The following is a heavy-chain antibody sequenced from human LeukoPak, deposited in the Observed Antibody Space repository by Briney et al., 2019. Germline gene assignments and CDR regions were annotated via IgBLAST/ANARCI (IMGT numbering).Heavy chain of an antibody. CDR1: GGTFSSYA. V-gene: IGHV1-69*01. D-gene: IGHD3-22*01. CDR2: IIPIFGTA. Sequence: SVKVSCKASGGTFSSYAISWVRQAPGQGLEWMGGIIPIFGTANYAQKFQDRVTITADESTSTAFMELSSLESEDTAVYYCAITLKGWSSGYRIFDYWGQGTLVTGSS. CDR3: AITLKGWSSGYRIFDY. J-gene: IGHJ4*02.